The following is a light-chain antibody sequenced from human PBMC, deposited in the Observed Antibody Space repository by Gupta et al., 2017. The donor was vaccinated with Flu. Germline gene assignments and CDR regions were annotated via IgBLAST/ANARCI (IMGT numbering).Light chain of an antibody. J-gene: IGLJ3*02. V-gene: IGLV1-47*01. Sequence: QAVLTQPPSASGIPGQRITISCSGSSSNIGSNYLYWYQHLPGTAPKLLIYTNDQRPSGIPDRFSGSKSGTSGSLAISGLRSEDEAEYFCAARDDNLDGWVFGGGTKLTVL. CDR1: SSNIGSNY. CDR2: TND. CDR3: AARDDNLDGWV.